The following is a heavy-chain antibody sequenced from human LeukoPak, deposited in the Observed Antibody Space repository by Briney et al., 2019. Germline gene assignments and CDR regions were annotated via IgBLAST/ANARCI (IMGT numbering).Heavy chain of an antibody. CDR3: ARTHCSGGSCYSWYFDY. CDR2: INHSGST. D-gene: IGHD2-15*01. Sequence: SETLSLTCAVYGGSFSGYYWSWIRQPPGKGLEWIGEINHSGSTNYNPSLKSRVTISVETSKNQFSLKLSSVTAADTAVYYCARTHCSGGSCYSWYFDYWGQGTLVTVSS. CDR1: GGSFSGYY. V-gene: IGHV4-34*01. J-gene: IGHJ4*02.